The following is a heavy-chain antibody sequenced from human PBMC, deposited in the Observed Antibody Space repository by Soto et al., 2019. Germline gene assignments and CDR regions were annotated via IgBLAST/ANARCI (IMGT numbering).Heavy chain of an antibody. CDR1: GYTFTSYA. Sequence: QVQLVQSGAEVKKPGASVKVSCKASGYTFTSYAIIWVRQAPGQGLEGRGWISAYNGNTNYAQKLQGRVTMTTDTSTGTAYMELRSLRSGATAVYYCARASGYGIFDYWGQGPLVTVSS. D-gene: IGHD5-12*01. CDR2: ISAYNGNT. CDR3: ARASGYGIFDY. J-gene: IGHJ4*02. V-gene: IGHV1-18*01.